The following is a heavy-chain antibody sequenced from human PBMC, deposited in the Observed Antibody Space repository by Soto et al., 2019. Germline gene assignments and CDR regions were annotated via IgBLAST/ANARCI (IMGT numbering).Heavy chain of an antibody. J-gene: IGHJ6*02. Sequence: GGSLRLSCAASGFTFSNAWMSWVRQAPGKGLEWVGRIKSKTDGGTTDYAAPVKGRFTISRDDSKNTLYLQMNSLKTEDTAVYYCTTDDAGNDYYYYGMDVWGQGTTVTVSS. CDR2: IKSKTDGGTT. CDR1: GFTFSNAW. CDR3: TTDDAGNDYYYYGMDV. V-gene: IGHV3-15*01. D-gene: IGHD4-4*01.